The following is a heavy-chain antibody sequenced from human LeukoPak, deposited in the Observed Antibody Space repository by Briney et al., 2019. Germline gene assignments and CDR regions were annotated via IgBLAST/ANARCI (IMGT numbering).Heavy chain of an antibody. Sequence: SETLSLTCTVSGGSMSRFYWSWIRQPPGKGLEWIGHFYDSGSTYYNPSLKSRVTISVDTPKNQFSLKLSSVTAADTAVYYCARHVRSNYYDTSGSLDYWGQGTLVTVSS. V-gene: IGHV4-59*08. CDR3: ARHVRSNYYDTSGSLDY. J-gene: IGHJ4*02. D-gene: IGHD3-22*01. CDR2: FYDSGST. CDR1: GGSMSRFY.